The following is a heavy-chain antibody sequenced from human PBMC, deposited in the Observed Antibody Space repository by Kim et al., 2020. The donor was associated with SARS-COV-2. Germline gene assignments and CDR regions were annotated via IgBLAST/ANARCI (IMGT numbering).Heavy chain of an antibody. CDR3: ARDIPEWELRGAFDY. CDR2: ISSSGSTI. CDR1: GFTFSSYE. V-gene: IGHV3-48*03. D-gene: IGHD1-26*01. Sequence: GGSLRLSCAASGFTFSSYEMNWVRQAPGKGLEWVSYISSSGSTIYYADSVKGRFTISRDNAKNSLYLQMNSLRAEDTAVYYCARDIPEWELRGAFDYWGQGTLVTVSS. J-gene: IGHJ4*02.